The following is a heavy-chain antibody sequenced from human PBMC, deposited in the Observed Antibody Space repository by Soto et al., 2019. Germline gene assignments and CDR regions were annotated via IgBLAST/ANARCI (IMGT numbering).Heavy chain of an antibody. J-gene: IGHJ4*02. Sequence: EVHLVESGGGLVKPGGSLRLSCTASGFTFSSYNMNWVRQAPGKGLEWVSSISSSSNYIYYADSMKGRFTNSRDNAKNSLYLQMNSLRAEDTAVYYCARENAYGDPNSFDYWGQGTLVTVSS. V-gene: IGHV3-21*01. CDR1: GFTFSSYN. CDR3: ARENAYGDPNSFDY. D-gene: IGHD4-17*01. CDR2: ISSSSNYI.